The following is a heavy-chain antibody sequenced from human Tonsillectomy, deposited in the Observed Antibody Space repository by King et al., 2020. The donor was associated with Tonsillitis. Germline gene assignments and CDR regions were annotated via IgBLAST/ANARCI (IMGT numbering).Heavy chain of an antibody. D-gene: IGHD2-21*01. CDR3: ARHDTYGGYFGL. CDR2: IFPGDSDT. V-gene: IGHV5-51*01. CDR1: GYNFPTYW. Sequence: VQLVESGSEVKKPGESLRISCTGIGYNFPTYWIGWVRQMPGRGPEWMGIIFPGDSDTRYSPSFKGQVTISADVSMSTAYLEWSSLKASDRGIYYCARHDTYGGYFGLWGRGTLISVSS. J-gene: IGHJ2*01.